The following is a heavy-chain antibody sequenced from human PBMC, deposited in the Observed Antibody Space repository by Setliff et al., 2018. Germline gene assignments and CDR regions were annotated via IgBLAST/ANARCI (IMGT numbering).Heavy chain of an antibody. Sequence: PGGSLRLSCVASGFDFSSYGMHWVRQAPGKGLEWVTLIRYDSSTRHYADSVKGRFSVSRDNSRNTLYLHMSSLRAEDTAVYFCARIFLYGTSWYFDNWGQGTLVTVSS. J-gene: IGHJ4*02. D-gene: IGHD3-3*01. V-gene: IGHV3-33*01. CDR2: IRYDSSTR. CDR1: GFDFSSYG. CDR3: ARIFLYGTSWYFDN.